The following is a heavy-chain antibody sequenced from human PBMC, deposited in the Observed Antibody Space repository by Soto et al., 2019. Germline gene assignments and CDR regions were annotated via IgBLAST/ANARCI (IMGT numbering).Heavy chain of an antibody. CDR1: GITFSGYW. V-gene: IGHV3-74*01. Sequence: EVQLVESGGGSVQPGGSLRLSCVASGITFSGYWMHWVRQVPGKGLVWVARVDSDGSGTSYADSVKGRFTISRDNAKNTLYLQMNSLRVEDTAVYYCATDFEHWGQGIPVTVSS. CDR2: VDSDGSGT. J-gene: IGHJ4*02. CDR3: ATDFEH.